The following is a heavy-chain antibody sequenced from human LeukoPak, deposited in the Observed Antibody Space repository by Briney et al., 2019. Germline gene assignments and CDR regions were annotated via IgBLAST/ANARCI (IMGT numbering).Heavy chain of an antibody. CDR2: ISNSGTN. D-gene: IGHD6-13*01. CDR1: GSSITSYY. J-gene: IGHJ4*02. CDR3: ARVYSSSWYGAFLDY. V-gene: IGHV4-59*01. Sequence: SETLSLTCAVSGSSITSYYWSWIRQPPGKGLEWIGNISNSGTNNYNPSLKSRVTISVDKSKKQVSLRLKSLTAADTAVYYCARVYSSSWYGAFLDYWGQGTLVTVSS.